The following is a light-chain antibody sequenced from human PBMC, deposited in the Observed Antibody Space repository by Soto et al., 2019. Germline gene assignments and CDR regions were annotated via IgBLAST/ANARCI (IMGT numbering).Light chain of an antibody. J-gene: IGKJ1*01. CDR1: QSVSSSY. CDR3: QQYYSSPWT. Sequence: EIVLTQSPGTLSLSPGERATLSCRASQSVSSSYLAWYQQTPGQAPRLLIYGASNRATGIPDRFSGSGSGTDFTLTISSLQAEDVAVYYCQQYYSSPWTFGQGTKVEIK. V-gene: IGKV3-20*01. CDR2: GAS.